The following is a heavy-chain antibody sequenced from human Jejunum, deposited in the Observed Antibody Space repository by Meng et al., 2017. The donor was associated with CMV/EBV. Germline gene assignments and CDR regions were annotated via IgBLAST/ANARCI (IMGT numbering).Heavy chain of an antibody. CDR2: ITGSGGNT. CDR3: ARLSDS. Sequence: LKLSCSASGFTFSSLCKRGVRQAPGKGLKWVASITGSGGNTYYADSVKGRFTISRDNSKNTLYLQMNSLRADDTAVYYCARLSDSWGQGTLVTVSS. D-gene: IGHD2-15*01. CDR1: GFTFSSLC. V-gene: IGHV3-23*01. J-gene: IGHJ4*02.